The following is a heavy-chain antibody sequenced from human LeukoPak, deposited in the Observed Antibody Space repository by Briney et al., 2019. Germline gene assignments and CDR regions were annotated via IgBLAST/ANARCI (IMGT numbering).Heavy chain of an antibody. Sequence: PSETLSLTCTVSGGSISSGGYYWSWIRRHPGKGLEWIGYIYYSGSTYYNPSLKSRVTISVDTSKNQFSLKLSSVTAADTAVYYCARGRRKPAAIIIRGYYFDYWGQGTLVTVSS. V-gene: IGHV4-31*03. D-gene: IGHD2-2*02. CDR2: IYYSGST. CDR3: ARGRRKPAAIIIRGYYFDY. CDR1: GGSISSGGYY. J-gene: IGHJ4*02.